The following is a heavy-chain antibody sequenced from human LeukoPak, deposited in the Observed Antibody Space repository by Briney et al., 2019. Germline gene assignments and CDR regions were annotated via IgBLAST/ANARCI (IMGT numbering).Heavy chain of an antibody. V-gene: IGHV4-4*02. CDR2: IYHSGST. J-gene: IGHJ4*02. CDR1: GGSISSSNW. D-gene: IGHD6-19*01. Sequence: SETLSLTCAVSGGSISSSNWWSWVRQPPGKGLEWIGEIYHSGSTNYKPSLKSRVTISLDKSKNQFSLKLSSVTAADTAVYYCARLAVADTSDYWGQGTLVTVSS. CDR3: ARLAVADTSDY.